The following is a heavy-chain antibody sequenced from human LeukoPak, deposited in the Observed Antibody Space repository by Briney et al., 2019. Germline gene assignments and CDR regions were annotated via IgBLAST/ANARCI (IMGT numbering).Heavy chain of an antibody. CDR2: INPNSGGT. J-gene: IGHJ3*02. CDR3: AIVSKQGLFYEHFDI. Sequence: ASVKVSCKASGYTFTGYYMHWVRQAPGQGLEWMGWINPNSGGTNYAQTFQGWVTMTRDTSISTAYMELSRLRSDDTAVYYCAIVSKQGLFYEHFDIRGQGTMVTVPS. D-gene: IGHD6-19*01. CDR1: GYTFTGYY. V-gene: IGHV1-2*04.